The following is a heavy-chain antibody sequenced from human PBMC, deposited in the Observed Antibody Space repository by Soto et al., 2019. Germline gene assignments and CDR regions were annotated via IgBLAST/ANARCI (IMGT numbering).Heavy chain of an antibody. D-gene: IGHD3-10*01. J-gene: IGHJ6*02. V-gene: IGHV4-34*01. CDR3: ARTIRGVIPYYYYYGMDV. CDR1: GGSFSCYY. CDR2: INHSGST. Sequence: SETLSLTCAVYGGSFSCYYWSWIRQPPGKGLEWIGEINHSGSTNYNPSLKSRVTISVDTSKNQFSLKLSSVTAADTAVYYCARTIRGVIPYYYYYGMDVWGQGTTVTVSS.